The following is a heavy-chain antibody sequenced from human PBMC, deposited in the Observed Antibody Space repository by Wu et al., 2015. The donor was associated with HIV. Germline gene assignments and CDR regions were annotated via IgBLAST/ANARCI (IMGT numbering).Heavy chain of an antibody. Sequence: QVQLVQSGAEVKKPGASVKVSCGTSGYTFTNYYIHWVRQAPGHGLEWMAWINPSGGATIYAEAFEGRVTVTTDTSMKTVYMELSGLTSGDTAIYYCARDATPITTEFDFWGQGTLITVSS. CDR3: ARDATPITTEFDF. CDR2: INPSGGAT. CDR1: GYTFTNYY. V-gene: IGHV1-2*02. D-gene: IGHD4-11*01. J-gene: IGHJ4*02.